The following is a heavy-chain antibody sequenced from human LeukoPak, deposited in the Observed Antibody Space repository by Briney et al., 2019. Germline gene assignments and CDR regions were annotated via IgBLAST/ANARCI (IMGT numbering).Heavy chain of an antibody. Sequence: PGGSLRLSCAASGFSFSSYAMSWVRQPPGKGLEWIGEINHSGSTNYNPSLKSRVTISVDTSKNQFSLKLSSVTAADTAVYYCARGPGGRSGYHPLEDYYYYFYMDVWGKGTTVTVSS. CDR3: ARGPGGRSGYHPLEDYYYYFYMDV. D-gene: IGHD3-22*01. V-gene: IGHV4-34*01. CDR1: GFSFSSYA. J-gene: IGHJ6*03. CDR2: INHSGST.